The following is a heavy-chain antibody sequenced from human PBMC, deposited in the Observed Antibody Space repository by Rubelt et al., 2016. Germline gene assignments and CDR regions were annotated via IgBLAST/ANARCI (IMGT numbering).Heavy chain of an antibody. CDR3: ARQMGAFDY. J-gene: IGHJ4*02. V-gene: IGHV6-1*01. CDR2: TYYRSKWYY. D-gene: IGHD1-26*01. Sequence: QSPSRGLEWLGRTYYRSKWYYDYAISVKSRITINPDTSKNQFSLQLNSVTPEDTAVYYCARQMGAFDYWGQGTLVTVSS.